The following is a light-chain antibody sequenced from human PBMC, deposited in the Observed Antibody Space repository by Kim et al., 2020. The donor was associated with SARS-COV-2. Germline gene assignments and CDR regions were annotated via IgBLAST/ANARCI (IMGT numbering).Light chain of an antibody. CDR3: LQDHSFPFT. Sequence: AIQMTQSPSSLSASVGDRVTITCRASQALRNAVGWYQQKPGKAPKVLIYAASSLQSGVPSRFSGSGSDTDFTLTISSLQPEDFATYYCLQDHSFPFTFGGGTKVDIK. CDR1: QALRNA. V-gene: IGKV1-6*01. J-gene: IGKJ4*01. CDR2: AAS.